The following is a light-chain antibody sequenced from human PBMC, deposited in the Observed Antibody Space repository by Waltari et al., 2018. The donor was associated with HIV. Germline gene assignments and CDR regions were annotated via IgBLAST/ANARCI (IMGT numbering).Light chain of an antibody. CDR3: SSYTSTSTVYV. J-gene: IGLJ1*01. CDR1: SSDVGGYNS. V-gene: IGLV2-14*03. Sequence: QSALPQPASVSGSPGQSITISCTGTSSDVGGYNSVFWYQRHPGKATKLMVYAVRNPPSGVSDRFSGSRSDNTASLPISGLQSEDEADYYCSSYTSTSTVYVCGTGTEVTVL. CDR2: AVR.